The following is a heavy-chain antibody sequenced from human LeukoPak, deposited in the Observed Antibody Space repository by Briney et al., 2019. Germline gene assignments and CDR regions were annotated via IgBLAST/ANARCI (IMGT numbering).Heavy chain of an antibody. Sequence: GGSLRLSCAASGFTFSSYWMSWVRQAPGKGLEWVANIKQDGSEKYYVGSVKGRFTISRDNAKNSLYLQMNSLRAEDTAVYYCARSTNIVVVPAAPPRDAEYFQHWGQGTLVTVSS. CDR3: ARSTNIVVVPAAPPRDAEYFQH. J-gene: IGHJ1*01. CDR1: GFTFSSYW. V-gene: IGHV3-7*03. D-gene: IGHD2-2*01. CDR2: IKQDGSEK.